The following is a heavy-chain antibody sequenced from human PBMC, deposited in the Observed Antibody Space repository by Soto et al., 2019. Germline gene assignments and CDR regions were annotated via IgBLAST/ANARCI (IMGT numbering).Heavy chain of an antibody. Sequence: QLQLQESGPGLVKPSETLSLTCTVSVGSISSSSYYWGWIRQPPGKGLEWIGSIYYSGSTYYNPSLKSGVYIFVDTSKNQFFLKMNSVAAADTAVYYCVGPISSGWYGLNWYFDLWGRSTLVTVS. CDR3: VGPISSGWYGLNWYFDL. CDR1: VGSISSSSYY. V-gene: IGHV4-39*01. J-gene: IGHJ2*01. CDR2: IYYSGST. D-gene: IGHD6-19*01.